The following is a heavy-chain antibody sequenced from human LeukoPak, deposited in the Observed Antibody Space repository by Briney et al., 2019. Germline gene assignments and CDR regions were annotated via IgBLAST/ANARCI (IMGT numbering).Heavy chain of an antibody. CDR1: GGSISSYY. CDR2: IYSSGST. V-gene: IGHV4-59*12. D-gene: IGHD3-10*01. J-gene: IGHJ4*02. CDR3: ARGASGYYGSGSYTFDY. Sequence: PSETLSLTCIVSGGSISSYYWSWIRQPPGKGLEWIGYIYSSGSTNYNPSLKSRVTMSVDTSKNQFSLKLSSVTAADTAVYYCARGASGYYGSGSYTFDYWGQGTLVTVSS.